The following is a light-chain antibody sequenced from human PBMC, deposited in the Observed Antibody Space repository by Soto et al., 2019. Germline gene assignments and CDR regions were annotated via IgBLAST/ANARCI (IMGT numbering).Light chain of an antibody. Sequence: QPVLTQSPSASASLGASVKLTCTLSSGHSTYAIAWHQQQPEEGPRYLMKLHSDGSHIKGDGIPDRFSGSSSGAERYLTISSLQSEDEADYYCQTWGTGIQVFGGGTQLTVL. CDR3: QTWGTGIQV. V-gene: IGLV4-69*01. CDR2: LHSDGSH. J-gene: IGLJ2*01. CDR1: SGHSTYA.